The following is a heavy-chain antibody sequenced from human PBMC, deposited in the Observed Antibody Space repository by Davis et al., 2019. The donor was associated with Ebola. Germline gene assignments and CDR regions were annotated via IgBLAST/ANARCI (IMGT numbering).Heavy chain of an antibody. V-gene: IGHV5-51*01. D-gene: IGHD1-26*01. Sequence: GESLKISCYGSGYNFRDYWIVWVRQMPGKGLEWMGNIYPGDSDARYSTSFQGQVTLSADKSFATAYLQWRSLKASDTAMYYCARQGGGSGRLTSFDYWGRGSLVTVSS. CDR3: ARQGGGSGRLTSFDY. CDR1: GYNFRDYW. J-gene: IGHJ4*02. CDR2: IYPGDSDA.